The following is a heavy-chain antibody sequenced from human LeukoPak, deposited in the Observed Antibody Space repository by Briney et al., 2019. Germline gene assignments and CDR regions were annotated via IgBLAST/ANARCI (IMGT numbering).Heavy chain of an antibody. V-gene: IGHV1-46*01. Sequence: ASVKVSCKASGYTFTSYYMHWVRQAPGQGLEWMGIINPSGGSTSYAQKFQGRVTMTRDMSTSTVYMELSSLRSEDTAVYYCARGSGLQIVVVTETFDYWGQGTLVTVYS. CDR3: ARGSGLQIVVVTETFDY. D-gene: IGHD2-21*02. J-gene: IGHJ4*02. CDR2: INPSGGST. CDR1: GYTFTSYY.